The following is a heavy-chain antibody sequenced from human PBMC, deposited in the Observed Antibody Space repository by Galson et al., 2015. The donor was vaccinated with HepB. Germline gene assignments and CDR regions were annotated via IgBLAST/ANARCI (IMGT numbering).Heavy chain of an antibody. CDR1: GFTFSSYA. Sequence: SLRLSCAASGFTFSSYAMSWVRQAPGKGLEWVSSISSSSSYIYYADSVKGRFTISRDNAKNSLYLQMNSLRAEDTAVYYCARVLITMVRGVSFRGGMDVWGQGTTVTVSS. CDR2: ISSSSSYI. V-gene: IGHV3-21*01. J-gene: IGHJ6*02. D-gene: IGHD3-10*01. CDR3: ARVLITMVRGVSFRGGMDV.